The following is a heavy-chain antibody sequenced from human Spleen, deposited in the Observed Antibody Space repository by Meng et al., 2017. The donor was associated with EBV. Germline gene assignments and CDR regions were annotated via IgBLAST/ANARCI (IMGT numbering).Heavy chain of an antibody. CDR2: IYSDDDK. D-gene: IGHD3-10*01. J-gene: IGHJ5*02. CDR1: GFSLSTSGVG. CDR3: AHRRKADGLWFGELPGISPQNWFDP. V-gene: IGHV2-5*02. Sequence: IRLKVSGPALAKPPQTLTLTCTFSGFSLSTSGVGVGWIRQPPGKALEWLALIYSDDDKRYSPSLKNRLTITKDTSKNQVVLIMTNMDPVDTAIYYCAHRRKADGLWFGELPGISPQNWFDPWGQGTLVTVSS.